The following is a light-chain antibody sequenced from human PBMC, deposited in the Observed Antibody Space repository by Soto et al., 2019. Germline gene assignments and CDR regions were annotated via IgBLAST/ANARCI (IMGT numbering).Light chain of an antibody. V-gene: IGKV1-9*01. Sequence: DIQLTQSPSFLSASVGDRVTITCRASQGISSYLAWYQQKPGKAPKLLIYAASTLQSGVPSRFSGSGSGKEFTLTISSLQPEDFATYYCQQLNSYPRTFGQGTKVEIK. CDR3: QQLNSYPRT. CDR2: AAS. CDR1: QGISSY. J-gene: IGKJ1*01.